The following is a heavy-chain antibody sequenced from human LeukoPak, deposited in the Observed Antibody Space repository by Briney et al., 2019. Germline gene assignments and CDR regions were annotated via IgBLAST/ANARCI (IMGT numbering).Heavy chain of an antibody. CDR3: ARTSVAAAISPYYFDY. CDR1: GFTFSDYY. CDR2: ISSSSNYR. Sequence: GGSLRLSCAASGFTFSDYYMSWIRQAPGKGLEWVSFISSSSNYRYYADSVKGRFTISRDNAKNSLYLQMASLRAEDTAVYYCARTSVAAAISPYYFDYWGQGTLVTVSS. V-gene: IGHV3-11*06. J-gene: IGHJ4*02. D-gene: IGHD2-2*02.